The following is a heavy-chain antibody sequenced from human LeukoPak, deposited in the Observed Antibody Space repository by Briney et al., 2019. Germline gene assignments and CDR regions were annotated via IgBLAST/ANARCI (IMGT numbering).Heavy chain of an antibody. CDR1: GFTFSSYA. D-gene: IGHD6-13*01. CDR3: ASYRYSSNNDY. V-gene: IGHV3-21*01. CDR2: ISSSSSYI. J-gene: IGHJ4*02. Sequence: GRSLRLSCAASGFTFSSYAMHWVRQAPGKGLEWVSSISSSSSYIYYADSVKGRFTISRDNAKNSLYLQMNSLRAEDTAVYYCASYRYSSNNDYWGQGTLVTVSS.